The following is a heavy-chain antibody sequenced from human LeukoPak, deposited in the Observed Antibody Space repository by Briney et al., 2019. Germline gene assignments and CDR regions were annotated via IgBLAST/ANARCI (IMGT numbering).Heavy chain of an antibody. CDR3: TTLYSRHGLLWFGTSRY. J-gene: IGHJ4*02. V-gene: IGHV3-30*02. Sequence: GGSLRLSCAASGFTFSSYGMHWVRQAPGKGLEWVAFIRYDGSNKYYADSVKGRFTISRDNSKNTLYLQMNSLRAEDTAVYYCTTLYSRHGLLWFGTSRYWGQGTLVTVSS. CDR2: IRYDGSNK. CDR1: GFTFSSYG. D-gene: IGHD3-10*01.